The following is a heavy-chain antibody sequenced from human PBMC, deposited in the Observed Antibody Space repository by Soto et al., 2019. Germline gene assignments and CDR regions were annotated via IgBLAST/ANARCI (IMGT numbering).Heavy chain of an antibody. CDR1: GFTFSSYG. CDR2: ISYDGSNK. Sequence: GGSLRLSCAASGFTFSSYGMHWVRQAPGKGLEWVAVISYDGSNKYYADSVKGRFTISRDNSKNTLYLQMNSLRAEDTAVYYCAKEGLRSSGGSCYLDDWGQGTLVPVSS. D-gene: IGHD2-15*01. J-gene: IGHJ4*02. CDR3: AKEGLRSSGGSCYLDD. V-gene: IGHV3-30*18.